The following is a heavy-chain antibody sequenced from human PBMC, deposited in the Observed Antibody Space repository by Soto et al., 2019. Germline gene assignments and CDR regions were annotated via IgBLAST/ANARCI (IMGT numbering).Heavy chain of an antibody. J-gene: IGHJ6*03. CDR1: GYTFTSYD. D-gene: IGHD3-10*01. V-gene: IGHV1-8*01. Sequence: ASVKVSCKASGYTFTSYDINWVRQATGQGLEWMGWMNPNSGNTGYAQKFQGRVTMTRNTSISTAYTELSSLRSEDTAVYYCARETYYYGSGSYQSPYYYYYYMDVWGKGTTVTVSS. CDR3: ARETYYYGSGSYQSPYYYYYYMDV. CDR2: MNPNSGNT.